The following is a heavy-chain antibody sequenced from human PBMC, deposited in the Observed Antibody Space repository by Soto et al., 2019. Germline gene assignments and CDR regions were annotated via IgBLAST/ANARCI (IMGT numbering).Heavy chain of an antibody. CDR2: ISAYNDNT. J-gene: IGHJ5*02. V-gene: IGHV1-18*04. D-gene: IGHD2-15*01. Sequence: QVQLVQSGAEVKKPGASVKVSCKASGYTFTSYGISWVRQAPGQGLEWMGWISAYNDNTNYAQKLQGRVTMTTDTSTSTAYMELRSLRSDDTAVYYCARWGYCSGGSCDGKSWFDPWGQGTLVTVSS. CDR1: GYTFTSYG. CDR3: ARWGYCSGGSCDGKSWFDP.